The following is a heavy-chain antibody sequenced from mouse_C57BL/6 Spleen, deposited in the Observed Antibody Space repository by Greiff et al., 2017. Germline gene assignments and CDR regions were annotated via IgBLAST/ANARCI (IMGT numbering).Heavy chain of an antibody. D-gene: IGHD4-1*01. CDR1: GYTFTDYN. Sequence: EVQLQQSGPELVKPGASVKMSCKASGYTFTDYNMHWVKQSHGTSLEWIGYINPNNGGTSYNQKFKGKAKLTVNKSSSTAYMELRSLTSEDSAVYYCARGTGTRAMDYWGQGTSVTVSS. J-gene: IGHJ4*01. V-gene: IGHV1-22*01. CDR3: ARGTGTRAMDY. CDR2: INPNNGGT.